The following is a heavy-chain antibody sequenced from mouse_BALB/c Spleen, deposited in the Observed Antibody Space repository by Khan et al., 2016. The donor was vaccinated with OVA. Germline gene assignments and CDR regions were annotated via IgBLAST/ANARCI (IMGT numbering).Heavy chain of an antibody. CDR2: ISTYSGNT. V-gene: IGHV1S137*01. Sequence: QVQLQQSGPELVRPGVSVKISCKGSGYTFTDYAMYWVKQSHAKSLEWLGLISTYSGNTNYNQKFKGKATMTVDKSSSTAYMELASFTSEDSAIYYGARPAYDGYYDYWGQGTTLTVSS. CDR1: GYTFTDYA. D-gene: IGHD2-3*01. J-gene: IGHJ2*01. CDR3: ARPAYDGYYDY.